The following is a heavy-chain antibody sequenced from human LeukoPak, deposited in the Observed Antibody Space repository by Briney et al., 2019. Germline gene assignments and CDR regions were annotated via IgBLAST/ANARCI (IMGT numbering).Heavy chain of an antibody. Sequence: SEILSLTCTVSGGSISSGGYYWSWIRQHPGKGLEWIGYIYYSGSTYYNPSLKSRVTISVDTSKNQFSLKLSSVTAADTAVYYCARAYDYGDSYYFDYWGQGTLVTVSS. D-gene: IGHD4-17*01. CDR3: ARAYDYGDSYYFDY. V-gene: IGHV4-31*03. CDR1: GGSISSGGYY. J-gene: IGHJ4*02. CDR2: IYYSGST.